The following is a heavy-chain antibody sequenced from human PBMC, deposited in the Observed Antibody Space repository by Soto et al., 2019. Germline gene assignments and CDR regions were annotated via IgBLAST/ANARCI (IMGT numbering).Heavy chain of an antibody. J-gene: IGHJ5*02. CDR2: IYYSGST. D-gene: IGHD6-13*01. V-gene: IGHV4-31*03. CDR3: ASEPSGIASAGNWFDP. CDR1: GGSISSGGYY. Sequence: QVQLQESGPGLVKPSQTLSLTCTVSGGSISSGGYYWSWIRQHPGKGLEWLGYIYYSGSTYYNPSLKSRVAISVDSTKNQFSLKLGSVTAADTAVYYCASEPSGIASAGNWFDPWGQGTLVTVSS.